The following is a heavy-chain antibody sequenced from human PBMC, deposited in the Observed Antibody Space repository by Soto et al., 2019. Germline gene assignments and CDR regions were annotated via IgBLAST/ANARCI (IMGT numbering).Heavy chain of an antibody. D-gene: IGHD3-10*01. CDR1: GYTFTSYA. V-gene: IGHV1-3*01. CDR3: ARDFTMVRGAPKNIDY. J-gene: IGHJ4*02. Sequence: ASVKVSCKASGYTFTSYAMHWVRQAPGQRLEWMGWINAGNGNTKYSQKFQGRVTITRDTSASTAYMELSSLRSEDTAVYYCARDFTMVRGAPKNIDYWGQGTLVTVSS. CDR2: INAGNGNT.